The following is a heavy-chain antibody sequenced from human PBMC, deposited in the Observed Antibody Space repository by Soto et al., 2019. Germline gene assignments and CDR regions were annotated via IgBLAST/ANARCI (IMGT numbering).Heavy chain of an antibody. J-gene: IGHJ6*02. D-gene: IGHD2-2*01. CDR2: IIPISGTA. CDR1: GGTFSSYA. CDR3: ARSQGSSTSLEIYYYYYYGMDV. V-gene: IGHV1-69*01. Sequence: QVQLVQSGAEVKKPGSSVKVSCKASGGTFSSYAISWVRQAPGQGLEWMGGIIPISGTANYAQKFQGRVTITADESTSPAYMELSRLRSEATAVYYCARSQGSSTSLEIYYYYYYGMDVWGQGTTVTVSS.